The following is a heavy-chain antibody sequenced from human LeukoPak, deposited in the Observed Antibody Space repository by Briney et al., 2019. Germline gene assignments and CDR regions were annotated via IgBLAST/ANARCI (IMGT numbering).Heavy chain of an antibody. D-gene: IGHD2-21*02. Sequence: PGRSLRLSCAASGFTFSSYAMHWVRQAPGKGLVWVSIISNDGTTTRYADSVKGRFTISRDNAKNSLYLQMNSLRAEDTAVYYCASRNQYCGGDCFWAFDIWGQGTMVTVSS. CDR1: GFTFSSYA. V-gene: IGHV3-74*01. CDR2: ISNDGTTT. J-gene: IGHJ3*02. CDR3: ASRNQYCGGDCFWAFDI.